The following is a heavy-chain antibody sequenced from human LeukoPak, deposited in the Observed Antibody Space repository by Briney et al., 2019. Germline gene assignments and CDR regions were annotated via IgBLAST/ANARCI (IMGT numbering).Heavy chain of an antibody. CDR1: GGSISSSNW. Sequence: PSGTLSLTCAVSGGSISSSNWWSWVRQPPGKGLEWIGEIYHSGSTNYNPSLKSRVTISVDKSKNQFSLKLSSVTAADTAVYYCARSKGPLYSGYDLDYWGQGTLVTVSS. CDR3: ARSKGPLYSGYDLDY. J-gene: IGHJ4*02. V-gene: IGHV4-4*02. CDR2: IYHSGST. D-gene: IGHD5-12*01.